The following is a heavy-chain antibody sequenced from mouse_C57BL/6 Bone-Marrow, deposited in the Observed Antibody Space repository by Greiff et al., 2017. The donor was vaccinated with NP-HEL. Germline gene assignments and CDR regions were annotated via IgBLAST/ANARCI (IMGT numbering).Heavy chain of an antibody. CDR2: IFIGNGYT. CDR1: GYTFTSYG. D-gene: IGHD2-4*01. V-gene: IGHV1-58*01. CDR3: ASRGDYDVGGFAY. Sequence: VQLQQSGAELVRPGSSVKMSCKTSGYTFTSYGINWVKQRPGQGLEWIGFIFIGNGYTAYNEKFTGKATLNSDTSSSTAYMQLSSLTTEDSAIDFCASRGDYDVGGFAYWGQGTLVTVSA. J-gene: IGHJ3*01.